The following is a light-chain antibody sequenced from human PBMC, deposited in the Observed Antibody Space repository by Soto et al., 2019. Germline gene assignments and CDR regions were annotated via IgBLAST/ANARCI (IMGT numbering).Light chain of an antibody. CDR1: RSFASSY. CDR2: AAS. Sequence: EIVLTQSPGTLSLSPGERATLSCRASRSFASSYLAWYQQKPGQAPRLLIYAASNRATGIPDRFSGSGSATDFTLTISRLEPEDCAVYYCQLFGRSVTFGPGTKVDVK. V-gene: IGKV3-20*01. J-gene: IGKJ3*01. CDR3: QLFGRSVT.